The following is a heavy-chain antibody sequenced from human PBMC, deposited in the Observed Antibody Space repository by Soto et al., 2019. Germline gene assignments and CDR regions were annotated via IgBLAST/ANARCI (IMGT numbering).Heavy chain of an antibody. J-gene: IGHJ1*01. D-gene: IGHD6-19*01. CDR2: ISNTGLTT. V-gene: IGHV3-23*01. CDR1: GLTFSSYV. Sequence: EVQLLESGGGLVQPGGSLRLSCAASGLTFSSYVMSWVRQAPGRGLEWVAVISNTGLTTHYADSVKGRFTISRDNSTRTVYMPMNSLRVDDTAVYFCAKYPLWGQLLESGYLDQWGQVNLVTFSS. CDR3: AKYPLWGQLLESGYLDQ.